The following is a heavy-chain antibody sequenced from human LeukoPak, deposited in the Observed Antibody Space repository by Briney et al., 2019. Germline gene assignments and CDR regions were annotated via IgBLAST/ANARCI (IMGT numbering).Heavy chain of an antibody. CDR3: ARTGQYCSGGTCYSGQFDF. CDR1: GFTFSSYW. Sequence: GGSLRLSCAASGFTFSSYWMSWVRQAPGRGLEYVSYISSHGSSIHYADSVKGRFTISRDNANNSLFLQMNSLRAEDTAVYYCARTGQYCSGGTCYSGQFDFWGQGTLVTVSS. CDR2: ISSHGSSI. J-gene: IGHJ4*02. D-gene: IGHD2-15*01. V-gene: IGHV3-48*04.